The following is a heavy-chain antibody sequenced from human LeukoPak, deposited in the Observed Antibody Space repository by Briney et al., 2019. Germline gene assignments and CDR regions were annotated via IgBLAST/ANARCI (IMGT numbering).Heavy chain of an antibody. D-gene: IGHD3-22*01. V-gene: IGHV1-24*01. J-gene: IGHJ5*02. CDR1: GYTLTELS. Sequence: ASVKVSCKVSGYTLTELSMHWVRQAPGKGLEWMGGFDPEDGETIYAQKFQGRVTMTEDTSTDTAYMELSSLRSEDTAVYYCATAGGKTYYYDSSGHNWFDPWGRGTLVTVSS. CDR2: FDPEDGET. CDR3: ATAGGKTYYYDSSGHNWFDP.